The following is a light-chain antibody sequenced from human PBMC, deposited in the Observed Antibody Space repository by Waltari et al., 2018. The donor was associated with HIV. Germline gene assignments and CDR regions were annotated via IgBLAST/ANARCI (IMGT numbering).Light chain of an antibody. V-gene: IGLV1-40*01. J-gene: IGLJ2*01. CDR3: QSHDTSLSGYVI. CDR2: DNN. Sequence: QSVLTQPPSVSGATGQRVTISCTGSSSHLGNGYDVHWYQQLPGTAPKLLIYDNNNRPSGVPDRFSGSKSGTSASLAITGLQAEDEAYYYCQSHDTSLSGYVIFGGGTKLTVL. CDR1: SSHLGNGYD.